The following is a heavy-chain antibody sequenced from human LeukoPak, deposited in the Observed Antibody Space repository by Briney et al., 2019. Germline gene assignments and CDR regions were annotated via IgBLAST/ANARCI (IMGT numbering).Heavy chain of an antibody. D-gene: IGHD1-1*01. CDR3: ARVALTSYGEWPHNYYFDY. V-gene: IGHV4-30-4*01. Sequence: SETLSLTCTVSGGSISSGDYYWSWIRQPPGKGLEWIGYIYYSGSTYYNPSLKSRVTISVDTSKNQFSLKLSSVTAADTAVYYCARVALTSYGEWPHNYYFDYWGQGALVTVSS. CDR1: GGSISSGDYY. CDR2: IYYSGST. J-gene: IGHJ4*02.